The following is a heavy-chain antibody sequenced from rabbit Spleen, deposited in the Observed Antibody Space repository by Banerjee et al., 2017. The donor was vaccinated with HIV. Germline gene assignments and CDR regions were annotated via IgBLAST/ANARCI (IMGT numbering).Heavy chain of an antibody. CDR3: ARGDVYGNHGYDL. J-gene: IGHJ4*01. V-gene: IGHV1S7*01. CDR1: RFDFSTYS. D-gene: IGHD6-1*01. Sequence: QELVESGGGLVQPGGSLKLSCKASRFDFSTYSMSWVRQAPGKGLEWIGYIVPIFGVTYYANWVNGLFTFSSHNAQNTVDLKMTSLTAADTATYFCARGDVYGNHGYDLWGPGTLVTVS. CDR2: IVPIFGVT.